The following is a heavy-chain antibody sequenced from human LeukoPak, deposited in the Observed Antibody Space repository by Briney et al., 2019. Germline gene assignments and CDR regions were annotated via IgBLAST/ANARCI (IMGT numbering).Heavy chain of an antibody. CDR2: IYHTGSA. J-gene: IGHJ4*02. D-gene: IGHD1-26*01. Sequence: SETLSLTCVVSGNSISSGYYWGWIRQPPGKGLEWIGSIYHTGSAYYNPSLKSRVSISLDTSENQFSLNLRSLTAADTAVYYCARLRHSGSPKEPGKFAYWGQGTLVTVSS. CDR3: ARLRHSGSPKEPGKFAY. V-gene: IGHV4-38-2*01. CDR1: GNSISSGYY.